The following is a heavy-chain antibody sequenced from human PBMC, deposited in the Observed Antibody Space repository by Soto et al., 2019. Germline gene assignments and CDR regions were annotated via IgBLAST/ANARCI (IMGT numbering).Heavy chain of an antibody. D-gene: IGHD3-3*01. Sequence: SVKVSCKASRGTFSSYAISWVRQAPGQGLEWMGGIIPIFGTANYAQKFQGRVTITADESTSTAYMELSSLSSEDTAVYYCARDMTYYDFWSGPHPPSRYYYGMDVWGQGTTVTVS. CDR2: IIPIFGTA. CDR3: ARDMTYYDFWSGPHPPSRYYYGMDV. CDR1: RGTFSSYA. J-gene: IGHJ6*02. V-gene: IGHV1-69*13.